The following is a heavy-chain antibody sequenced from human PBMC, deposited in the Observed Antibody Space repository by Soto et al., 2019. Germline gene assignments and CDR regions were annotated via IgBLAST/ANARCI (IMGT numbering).Heavy chain of an antibody. D-gene: IGHD3-10*01. CDR1: GFTFSDYW. J-gene: IGHJ4*02. CDR3: ASSMGRGGNDY. CDR2: IKTDGSEK. V-gene: IGHV3-7*05. Sequence: EVQLVASGGGFVQPGGSLSLSCAAYGFTFSDYWMSWVRQAPGEGLECVANIKTDGSEKYYVDPVKGRFTISRYNAKNSLYLQINSLIAEDTAVYYCASSMGRGGNDYWCQGTLVAVSS.